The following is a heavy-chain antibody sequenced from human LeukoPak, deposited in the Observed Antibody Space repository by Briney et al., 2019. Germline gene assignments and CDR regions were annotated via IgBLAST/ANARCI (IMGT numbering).Heavy chain of an antibody. CDR1: GGTFSSFS. D-gene: IGHD5-12*01. J-gene: IGHJ6*02. V-gene: IGHV1-69*08. CDR2: IIPLFRTE. Sequence: AVKVCCKAAGGTFSSFSISFVRQAPAQGMEWVGRIIPLFRTENYAQRVQGRVKISADLSPNTAYMELSSLRSEDRATYYCARGVDIFMASFDIWGQGTRVTVSS. CDR3: ARGVDIFMASFDI.